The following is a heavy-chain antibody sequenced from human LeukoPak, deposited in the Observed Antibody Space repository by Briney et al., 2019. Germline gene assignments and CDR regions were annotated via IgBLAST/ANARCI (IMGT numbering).Heavy chain of an antibody. CDR3: AKDDRVFWKAFDI. CDR1: GFTFSSYW. CDR2: IKQDGSEK. V-gene: IGHV3-7*01. J-gene: IGHJ3*02. D-gene: IGHD1-1*01. Sequence: PGGSLRLSCAASGFTFSSYWMSWVRQAPGKGLEWVANIKQDGSEKYYVDSVKGRFTISRDNSKNTLYLQMDNLEVEDTAVYFCAKDDRVFWKAFDIWGQGTMVTVSS.